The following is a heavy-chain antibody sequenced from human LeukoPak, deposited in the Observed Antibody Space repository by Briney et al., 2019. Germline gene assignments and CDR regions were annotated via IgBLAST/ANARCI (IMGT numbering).Heavy chain of an antibody. CDR3: ARDPRTGFDY. J-gene: IGHJ4*02. D-gene: IGHD1-14*01. CDR1: GFIFSSYA. CDR2: ISGSGGST. Sequence: GGSLRLSCAASGFIFSSYAMSWVRQAPGKGLEWVSTISGSGGSTYYADSVKGRFTISRDNSKNTVYLQMNSLRAEDTAVYYCARDPRTGFDYWGQGTLVTVSS. V-gene: IGHV3-23*01.